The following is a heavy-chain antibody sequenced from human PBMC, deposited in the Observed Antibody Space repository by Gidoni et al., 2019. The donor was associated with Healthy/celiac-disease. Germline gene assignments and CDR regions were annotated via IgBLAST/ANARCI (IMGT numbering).Heavy chain of an antibody. V-gene: IGHV3-23*04. J-gene: IGHJ6*01. Sequence: EVQLVESVGGLLQPGGSLRTSCTPYGFTCSRYAMSWVRQAPGKGLGWVSAISGRGGRTYYADFVQGRFTISRDNSTSTLYLQMNSLRAEDTAVYYCAKVDYSYGMYVWGQGTTVTVSS. CDR1: GFTCSRYA. CDR2: ISGRGGRT. CDR3: AKVDYSYGMYV.